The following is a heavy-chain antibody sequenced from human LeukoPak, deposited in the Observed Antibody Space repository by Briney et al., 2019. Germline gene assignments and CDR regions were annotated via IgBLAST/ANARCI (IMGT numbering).Heavy chain of an antibody. J-gene: IGHJ5*02. D-gene: IGHD3-16*01. CDR3: ASRGDNWFDP. CDR1: GYTFTTYW. Sequence: GESLKIAWKGSGYTFTTYWIGWVRQMPGRGLGWMGIIYPGDSHTSYSPSSQGQVTMSVATSISPAYLQSTSLKASDTAMYYCASRGDNWFDPWGQGTLVTVSS. CDR2: IYPGDSHT. V-gene: IGHV5-51*01.